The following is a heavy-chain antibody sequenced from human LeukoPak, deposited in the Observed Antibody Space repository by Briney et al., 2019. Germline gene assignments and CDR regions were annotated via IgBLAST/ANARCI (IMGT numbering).Heavy chain of an antibody. CDR1: GYTFTGYY. CDR3: ARETAFDI. J-gene: IGHJ3*02. CDR2: ISAYNGNT. V-gene: IGHV1-18*04. Sequence: GASVKVSCKASGYTFTGYYMHWVRQAPGQGLEWMGWISAYNGNTNYAQKLQGRVTMTTDTSTSTAYMELRSLRSDDTAVYYCARETAFDIWGQGTMVTVSS.